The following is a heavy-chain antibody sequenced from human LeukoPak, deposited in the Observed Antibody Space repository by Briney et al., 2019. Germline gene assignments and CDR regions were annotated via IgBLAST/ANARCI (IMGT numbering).Heavy chain of an antibody. CDR3: ARQVSVAVAGTDY. D-gene: IGHD6-19*01. Sequence: GESLKISCKGSGCGFTSYWIGWVRQMPGKGLEWMGIIYPGDSDTRYSPSFQGQVTISADKSISTAYLQWSSLKASDTAMYYCARQVSVAVAGTDYWGQGTLVTVSS. CDR2: IYPGDSDT. J-gene: IGHJ4*02. CDR1: GCGFTSYW. V-gene: IGHV5-51*01.